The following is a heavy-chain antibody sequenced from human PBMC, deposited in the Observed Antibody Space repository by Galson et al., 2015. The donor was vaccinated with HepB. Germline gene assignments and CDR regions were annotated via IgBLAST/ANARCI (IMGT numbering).Heavy chain of an antibody. J-gene: IGHJ4*02. CDR2: FDPEDGET. CDR1: GYTLTELS. Sequence: SVKVSCKVSGYTLTELSMRWVRQAPGKGLEWMGGFDPEDGETIYAQKFQGRVTMTEDTSTDTAYMELSSLRSEDTAVYYCATDITIFGVLDYWGQGTLVTVSS. CDR3: ATDITIFGVLDY. D-gene: IGHD3-3*01. V-gene: IGHV1-24*01.